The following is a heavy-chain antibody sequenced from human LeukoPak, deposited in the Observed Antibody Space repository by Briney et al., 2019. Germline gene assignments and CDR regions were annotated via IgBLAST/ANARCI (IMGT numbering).Heavy chain of an antibody. CDR3: TTDLGSGYVPWYVIAFDI. CDR1: GFTFSNAW. V-gene: IGHV3-15*01. CDR2: IKSKTDGGTT. J-gene: IGHJ3*02. Sequence: GGSLRLSCAASGFTFSNAWMSWVRQAPGKGLEWVGRIKSKTDGGTTDYAAPVKGRFTISRDDSKNTLYLQMNSLKTEDTAVYYCTTDLGSGYVPWYVIAFDIWGQGTMVTVSS. D-gene: IGHD5-12*01.